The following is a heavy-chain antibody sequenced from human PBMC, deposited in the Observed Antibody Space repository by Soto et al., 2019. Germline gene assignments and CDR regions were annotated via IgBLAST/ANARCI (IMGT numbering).Heavy chain of an antibody. CDR2: IYHSGST. Sequence: QVQLQESGPGLVKPSGTLSLTCAVSGGSISSSNWWSWVRQPPGKGLEWIGEIYHSGSTNSNPSLKGGVTISVDKSKNQFSLKLSSVTAADTAVYYCASQGDLAVAGRRYFQHWGQGTLVTVSS. CDR1: GGSISSSNW. CDR3: ASQGDLAVAGRRYFQH. V-gene: IGHV4-4*02. J-gene: IGHJ1*01. D-gene: IGHD6-19*01.